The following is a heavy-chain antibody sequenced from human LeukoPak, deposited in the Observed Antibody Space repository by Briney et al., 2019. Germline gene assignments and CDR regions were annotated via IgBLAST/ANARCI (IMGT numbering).Heavy chain of an antibody. D-gene: IGHD3-3*01. J-gene: IGHJ5*02. CDR3: ARARGYDFWSGPAT. CDR2: ISYDGSNK. V-gene: IGHV3-30-3*01. CDR1: GFTFSSYA. Sequence: GGSLRLSCAASGFTFSSYAMHWVRQAPGKGLEWVAVISYDGSNKYYADSVKGRFTISRDNSKNTLYLQMNSLRAEDTAVYYCARARGYDFWSGPATWGQGTLVTVSS.